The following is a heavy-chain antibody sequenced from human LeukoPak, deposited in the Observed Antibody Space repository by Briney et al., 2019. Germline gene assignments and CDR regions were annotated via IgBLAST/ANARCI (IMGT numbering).Heavy chain of an antibody. Sequence: PGGSLRLSCAASGFTFSSYWMHWVRQAPGKGLVWVSRINSDGSSTSYADSVKGRFTISRDNAKNTLYLQMNSLRAEDTAVYYCAKGKQTAFFDWFDPWGRGTLYTVSS. CDR2: INSDGSST. V-gene: IGHV3-74*01. J-gene: IGHJ5*02. D-gene: IGHD2-21*02. CDR1: GFTFSSYW. CDR3: AKGKQTAFFDWFDP.